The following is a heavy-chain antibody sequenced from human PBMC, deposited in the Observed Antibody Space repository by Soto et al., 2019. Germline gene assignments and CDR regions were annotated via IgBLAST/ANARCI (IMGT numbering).Heavy chain of an antibody. J-gene: IGHJ3*02. Sequence: QVQLQQWGAGLLKPSETLSLTCAVYGGSFSGYYWSWIRQPPGKGLEWIGEINHSGSTNYNPSLTSRVTISVDTSKNQFSLKLSSVTAADTAVYYCAITVVVAAILGAFDIWGQGTMVTVSS. D-gene: IGHD2-15*01. CDR2: INHSGST. V-gene: IGHV4-34*01. CDR3: AITVVVAAILGAFDI. CDR1: GGSFSGYY.